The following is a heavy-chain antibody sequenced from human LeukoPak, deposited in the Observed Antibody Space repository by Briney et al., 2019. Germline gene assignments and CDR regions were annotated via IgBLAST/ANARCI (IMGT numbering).Heavy chain of an antibody. CDR3: ARGHLRTGTREFDY. J-gene: IGHJ4*02. D-gene: IGHD1-7*01. CDR1: GGSFNDYF. Sequence: PSETLSLTCAVYGGSFNDYFWSWIRQPPGKGLEWIGEMNHSGSTKYTASLKSRVAISVDTSKNQFSLKLNSVPAADTAVYFCARGHLRTGTREFDYWGQGTLVTASS. V-gene: IGHV4-34*01. CDR2: MNHSGST.